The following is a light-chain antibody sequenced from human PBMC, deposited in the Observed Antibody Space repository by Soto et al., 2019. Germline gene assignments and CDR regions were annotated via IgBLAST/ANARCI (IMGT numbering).Light chain of an antibody. V-gene: IGLV2-14*01. CDR1: SSDVGAYNY. J-gene: IGLJ1*01. CDR2: DVS. CDR3: CSYTSSSTYV. Sequence: QSVLTQPASVSGSPGQSITISCTGASSDVGAYNYVSWFQQYPGKAPKLMIYDVSNRPSGVSNRFSGSKSGNTASLTISGLQAEDEADYYCCSYTSSSTYVFGNGTKVTVL.